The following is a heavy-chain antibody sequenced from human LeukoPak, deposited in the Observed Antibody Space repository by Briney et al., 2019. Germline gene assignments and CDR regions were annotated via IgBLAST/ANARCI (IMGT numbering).Heavy chain of an antibody. CDR2: IYYSGST. J-gene: IGHJ4*02. CDR3: ARHGGQSGWYGQGSFDY. Sequence: KPSETLSLTCSVSGGSILTTHTYWGWIRQAPGKGLEWIGSIYYSGSTYYNPSLKSRVTISVDTSRNQFSLKLSSVTAADTAVYYCARHGGQSGWYGQGSFDYWGQGTLVTVSS. CDR1: GGSILTTHTY. D-gene: IGHD6-19*01. V-gene: IGHV4-39*01.